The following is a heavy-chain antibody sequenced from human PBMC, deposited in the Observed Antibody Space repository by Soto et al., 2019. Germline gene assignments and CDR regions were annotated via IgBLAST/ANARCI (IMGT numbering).Heavy chain of an antibody. J-gene: IGHJ5*02. V-gene: IGHV4-59*08. Sequence: PSETLSLTCTVSGGSISSYYWSGIRQPPGKGLEWIGYIYYSGSTNYNPSLKSRVTISVDTSKNRFSLKLSSVTAADTAVYYSARQGGGKTIRFDPWGQGTLVTVSS. CDR3: ARQGGGKTIRFDP. CDR1: GGSISSYY. CDR2: IYYSGST. D-gene: IGHD2-15*01.